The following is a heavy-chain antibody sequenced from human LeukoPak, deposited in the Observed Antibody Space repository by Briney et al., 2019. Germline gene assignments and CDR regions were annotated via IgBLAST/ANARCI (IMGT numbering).Heavy chain of an antibody. Sequence: GGSLRLSCAASGFTFSSYAMSWVRQAPGKGLEWVSAIGGSGGSTYYADSVKGRFTISRDNSKNTLYLQMNSLRAEDTALYYCAKDLSHANYGSGSYYPSSYYYYGMDVWGQGTTVTVSS. V-gene: IGHV3-23*01. CDR3: AKDLSHANYGSGSYYPSSYYYYGMDV. CDR1: GFTFSSYA. CDR2: IGGSGGST. D-gene: IGHD3-10*01. J-gene: IGHJ6*02.